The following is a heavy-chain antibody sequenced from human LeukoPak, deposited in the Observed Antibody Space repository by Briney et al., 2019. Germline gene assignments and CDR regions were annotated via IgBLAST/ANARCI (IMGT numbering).Heavy chain of an antibody. V-gene: IGHV3-21*01. J-gene: IGHJ4*02. CDR1: GFTFGSYS. D-gene: IGHD4-17*01. Sequence: GGSLRLSCAASGFTFGSYSMNWVRQAPGKGLEWVSSISSSSSYIYYADSVKGRFTISRDNAKNSLYLQMNSLRAEDTAVYYCARGGDYVPFDYWGQGTLVTVSS. CDR3: ARGGDYVPFDY. CDR2: ISSSSSYI.